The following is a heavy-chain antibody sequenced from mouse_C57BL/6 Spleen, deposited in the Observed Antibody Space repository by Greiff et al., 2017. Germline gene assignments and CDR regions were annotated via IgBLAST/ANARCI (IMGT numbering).Heavy chain of an antibody. Sequence: EVQLQQSGPELVKPGASVKIPCKASGYTFTDYNMDWVKQSHGKSLEWIGDINPNNGGTIYNQKFKGKATLTVDKSSSTAYMELRSLTSEDTAVYYCARDYYSNYGYAMDYWGQGTSVTVSS. D-gene: IGHD2-5*01. J-gene: IGHJ4*01. CDR1: GYTFTDYN. V-gene: IGHV1-18*01. CDR2: INPNNGGT. CDR3: ARDYYSNYGYAMDY.